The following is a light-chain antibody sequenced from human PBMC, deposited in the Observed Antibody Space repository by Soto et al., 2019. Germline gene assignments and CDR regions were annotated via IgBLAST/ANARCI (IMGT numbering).Light chain of an antibody. CDR3: SSYTSSTTVV. CDR1: SSDVGGYNY. CDR2: DVS. Sequence: QSVLTQPASVSGSPGQSITIFCTGTSSDVGGYNYVSWYQQHPGKAPKLIIYDVSNRPSGVSNRFSGSKSGNTASLTISGLQAEDEADYYCSSYTSSTTVVFGGGTKLTVL. J-gene: IGLJ2*01. V-gene: IGLV2-14*01.